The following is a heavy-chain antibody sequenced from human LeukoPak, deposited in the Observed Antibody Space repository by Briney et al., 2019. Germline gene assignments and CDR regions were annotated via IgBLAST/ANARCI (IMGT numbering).Heavy chain of an antibody. J-gene: IGHJ1*01. V-gene: IGHV1-8*01. CDR1: GYTFTSYD. CDR2: MNPNSGNT. Sequence: ASVKVSCKASGYTFTSYDINWVRQATGQGLEWMGWMNPNSGNTGYAQKFQGRVTMTRNTSISTAYMELSSLRSEDTAVYYCARGLDGYNVLEYFQHWGQGTLVTVSS. D-gene: IGHD5-24*01. CDR3: ARGLDGYNVLEYFQH.